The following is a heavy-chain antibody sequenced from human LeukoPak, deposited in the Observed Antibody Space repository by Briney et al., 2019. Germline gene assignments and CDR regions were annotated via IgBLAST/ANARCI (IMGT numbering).Heavy chain of an antibody. CDR1: GDSISSYY. CDR2: IFDSWTT. CDR3: ARDAGYHHSSGFREYYFDY. J-gene: IGHJ4*02. D-gene: IGHD3-22*01. Sequence: SETLCLTCAVSGDSISSYYWSWIRQPSGKGLEWIGNIFDSWTTNYNPSLKSRVAISVDTSKNQFSLKLSSVTAADTAVYDCARDAGYHHSSGFREYYFDYWGQGTLVTVSS. V-gene: IGHV4-59*01.